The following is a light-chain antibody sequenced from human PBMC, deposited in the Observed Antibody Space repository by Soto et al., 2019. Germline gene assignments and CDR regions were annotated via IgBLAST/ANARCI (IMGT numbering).Light chain of an antibody. V-gene: IGKV1-39*01. Sequence: DLQMTQSPSSMSASVGDRVTITCRASQSISSYLNWYQQKPGKAPKLLINAASSLQSGVPSRFSGRGSKTDFTLTISSLQPEDFATYYGQQSYSDPRTFGQGTKVEI. CDR3: QQSYSDPRT. CDR1: QSISSY. CDR2: AAS. J-gene: IGKJ1*01.